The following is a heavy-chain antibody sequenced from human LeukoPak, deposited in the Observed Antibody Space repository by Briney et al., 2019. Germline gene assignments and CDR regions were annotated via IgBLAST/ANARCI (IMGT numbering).Heavy chain of an antibody. Sequence: ASVKVSCKASGYTFTSFGISWVRQVPGRGFEWMGWISPYNDNTNYAQKFQGRVTMTTDTSTSTVFMELRGLRSDDTAVYYCAREPSGLLFDYWGQGALVTVSS. D-gene: IGHD6-25*01. CDR1: GYTFTSFG. J-gene: IGHJ4*02. V-gene: IGHV1-18*01. CDR2: ISPYNDNT. CDR3: AREPSGLLFDY.